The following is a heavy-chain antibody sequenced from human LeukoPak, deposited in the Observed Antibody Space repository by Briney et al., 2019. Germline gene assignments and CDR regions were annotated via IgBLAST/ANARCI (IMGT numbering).Heavy chain of an antibody. CDR2: ISAYKGNT. J-gene: IGHJ4*02. V-gene: IGHV1-18*01. D-gene: IGHD3-3*01. Sequence: ASVKVSCKASGYTFTSYGISWVRQAPGQGLEWMGWISAYKGNTNYAQKLQGSDTMTTDTSTSTAYMELRSLRSDDTAVYYCARPRITIFGVVIHPDYWGQGTLVTVSS. CDR3: ARPRITIFGVVIHPDY. CDR1: GYTFTSYG.